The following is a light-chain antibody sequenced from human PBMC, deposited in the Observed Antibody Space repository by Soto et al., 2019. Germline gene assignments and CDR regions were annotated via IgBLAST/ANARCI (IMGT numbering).Light chain of an antibody. J-gene: IGKJ3*01. Sequence: DIQMTQSPSSLSASVGDRVTITCRASQSISSYLNWYKQKPGKAPKLLIYAASSLQSVVPSRFSGSGSGTDFTLTISSLQPEDFATYYCQQSYSTPQVTVGPGTKVDIK. CDR2: AAS. V-gene: IGKV1-39*01. CDR1: QSISSY. CDR3: QQSYSTPQVT.